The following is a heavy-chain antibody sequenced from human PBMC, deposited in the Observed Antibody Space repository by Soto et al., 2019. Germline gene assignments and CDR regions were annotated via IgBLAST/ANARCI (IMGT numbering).Heavy chain of an antibody. D-gene: IGHD3-10*01. CDR1: SGSIDNVYW. J-gene: IGHJ6*02. CDR2: TSHDGVT. V-gene: IGHV4-4*02. Sequence: SETLSLTCAVSSGSIDNVYWWSWVRQSPGKGLERIGETSHDGVTNYNPSLEGRVTISIDKSKNQFYLDLNSVTAADTAMYYCARDQEGNTMVRGVIDYYYYYGMDVWGQGTTVTVSS. CDR3: ARDQEGNTMVRGVIDYYYYYGMDV.